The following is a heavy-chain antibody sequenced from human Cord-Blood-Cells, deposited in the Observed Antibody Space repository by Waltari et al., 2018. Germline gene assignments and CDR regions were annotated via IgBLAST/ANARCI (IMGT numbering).Heavy chain of an antibody. D-gene: IGHD3-16*01. Sequence: QVQLVQSGAEVKKPGSSVKVSCKASGGTFSSYAISWVRQAPGQGLEWMGGIIPIFGTANYARKCQGRVTITADESTSTAYMELSSLGTEDTAVYYCARDWGTGDYFDYWGQGTLVTVSS. J-gene: IGHJ4*02. V-gene: IGHV1-69*01. CDR1: GGTFSSYA. CDR2: IIPIFGTA. CDR3: ARDWGTGDYFDY.